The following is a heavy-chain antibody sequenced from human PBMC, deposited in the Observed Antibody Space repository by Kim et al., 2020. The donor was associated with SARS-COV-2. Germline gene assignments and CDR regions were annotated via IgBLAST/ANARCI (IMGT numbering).Heavy chain of an antibody. J-gene: IGHJ5*02. D-gene: IGHD2-15*01. V-gene: IGHV4-39*01. CDR1: GGSISSSSYY. Sequence: SETLSLTCTVSGGSISSSSYYWGWIRQPPGKGLEWIGSIYYSGSTYYNPSLKRRVTISVDTSKNQFSLKLSSVTAADTAVYYCARQPLRGIVVVVAARNWFDPWGQGTLVTVSS. CDR2: IYYSGST. CDR3: ARQPLRGIVVVVAARNWFDP.